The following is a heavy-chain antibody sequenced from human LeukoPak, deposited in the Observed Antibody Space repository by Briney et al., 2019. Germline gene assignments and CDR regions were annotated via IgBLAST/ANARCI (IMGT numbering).Heavy chain of an antibody. J-gene: IGHJ5*02. CDR2: IYSGGST. CDR3: ARDWDGNWFDP. Sequence: PGGSLRLSCAASGFTVGTNYMSWVRQAPGKGLEWVSVIYSGGSTYYADSVKGRFTISRDNSKNTLYLQMNSLRAEDTAVYYCARDWDGNWFDPWGQGTLVTVSS. V-gene: IGHV3-66*01. D-gene: IGHD1-26*01. CDR1: GFTVGTNY.